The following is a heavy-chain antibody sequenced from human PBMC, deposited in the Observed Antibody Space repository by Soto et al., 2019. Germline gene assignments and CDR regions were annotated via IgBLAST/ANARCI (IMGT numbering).Heavy chain of an antibody. D-gene: IGHD3-3*01. CDR1: GFSLTTSGVG. CDR2: IYWDDDK. Sequence: QITLNESGPTVVRPTETLTLTCRFSGFSLTTSGVGVGWIRQSPGKAPEWLALIYWDDDKRYSASLKSRLTITKDTSKNPVVLTVSDLAPTDTATYYCAHRVLRTVFGLVTTTAIYFDFWGQGTPVAVSS. CDR3: AHRVLRTVFGLVTTTAIYFDF. V-gene: IGHV2-5*02. J-gene: IGHJ4*02.